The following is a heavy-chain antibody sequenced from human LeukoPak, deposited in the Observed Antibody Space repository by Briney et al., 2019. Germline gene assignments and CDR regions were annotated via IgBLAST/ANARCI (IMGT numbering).Heavy chain of an antibody. Sequence: GGSLRLSYAASGFTFSKPAMSWVRQAPGKGLEWVSTLSGSGITTYYADSVKRRFTISRDNSKNTLYLQMNSLRAEDTAVYYCAKGIYSSGWSYFDYWGHGTLVSVSS. CDR1: GFTFSKPA. D-gene: IGHD6-19*01. V-gene: IGHV3-23*01. CDR3: AKGIYSSGWSYFDY. CDR2: LSGSGITT. J-gene: IGHJ4*01.